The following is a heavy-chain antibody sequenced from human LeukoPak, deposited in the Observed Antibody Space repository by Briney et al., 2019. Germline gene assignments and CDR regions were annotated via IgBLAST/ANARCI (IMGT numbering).Heavy chain of an antibody. J-gene: IGHJ4*02. V-gene: IGHV3-23*01. CDR2: ISGSGGST. D-gene: IGHD4-23*01. CDR3: ARYGGNSGGYFDY. Sequence: GGSLRLSCAASGFTFSSYGMSWVRQAPGKGLEWVSAISGSGGSTYYADSVKGRFTISRDNAKNSLYLQMNSLRAEDTAVYYCARYGGNSGGYFDYWGQGTLVTVSS. CDR1: GFTFSSYG.